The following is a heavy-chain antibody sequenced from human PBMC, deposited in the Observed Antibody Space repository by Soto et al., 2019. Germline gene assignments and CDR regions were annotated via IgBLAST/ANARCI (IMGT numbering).Heavy chain of an antibody. D-gene: IGHD3-22*01. J-gene: IGHJ4*02. CDR3: ARILYYYDSSGPFDY. Sequence: AAVKVSCKASGYTFTGYYMHWVRQAPGQGLEWMGWINPNSGGTNYAQKFQGRVTMTRDTSISTAYMELSRLRSDDTAVYYCARILYYYDSSGPFDYWGQGTLVTVSS. V-gene: IGHV1-2*02. CDR1: GYTFTGYY. CDR2: INPNSGGT.